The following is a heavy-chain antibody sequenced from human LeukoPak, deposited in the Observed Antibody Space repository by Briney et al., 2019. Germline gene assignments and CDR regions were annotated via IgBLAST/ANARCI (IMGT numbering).Heavy chain of an antibody. V-gene: IGHV1-24*01. Sequence: ASVKVSCKVSGYTLTELSMHWVRQAPGKGLEWTGGFDPEDGETIYAQKFQGRVTMTEDTSTDTAYMELSSLRSEDTAVYYCTRDFDNPENSCPSTSCIDVWGQGTTVTVSS. CDR3: TRDFDNPENSCPSTSCIDV. D-gene: IGHD2-2*01. CDR1: GYTLTELS. J-gene: IGHJ6*02. CDR2: FDPEDGET.